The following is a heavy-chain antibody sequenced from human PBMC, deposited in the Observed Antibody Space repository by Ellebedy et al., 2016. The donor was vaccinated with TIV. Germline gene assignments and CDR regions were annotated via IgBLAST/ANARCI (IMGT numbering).Heavy chain of an antibody. Sequence: GGSLRLXXAASGFTVSSNYMSWVRQAPGKGLEWVSVIYSGGSTYYADSVKGRFTISRDNSKNTLYLQMNSLRAEDTAVYYCARGGGVFGVEFDYWGQGTLVTVSS. D-gene: IGHD3-3*01. CDR3: ARGGGVFGVEFDY. CDR1: GFTVSSNY. J-gene: IGHJ4*02. V-gene: IGHV3-53*01. CDR2: IYSGGST.